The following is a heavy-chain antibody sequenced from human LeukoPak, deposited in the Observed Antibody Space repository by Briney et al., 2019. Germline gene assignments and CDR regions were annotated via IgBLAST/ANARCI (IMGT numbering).Heavy chain of an antibody. CDR1: GFTFSSYW. J-gene: IGHJ4*02. V-gene: IGHV3-7*01. CDR2: IKQDGSEK. Sequence: GGSLRLSCAASGFTFSSYWMSWVRQAPGKGLEWVANIKQDGSEKYYVDSVKGRFTISRDNAKNSLYLQMNSLRAEDTAVYYCARDGGYYDSIFDYWGQGTLVTVSS. CDR3: ARDGGYYDSIFDY. D-gene: IGHD3-22*01.